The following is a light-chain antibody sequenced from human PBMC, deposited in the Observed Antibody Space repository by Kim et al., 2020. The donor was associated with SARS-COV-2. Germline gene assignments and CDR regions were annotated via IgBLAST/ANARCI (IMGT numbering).Light chain of an antibody. CDR3: AAWDDSLNTVV. CDR1: SSNIGTNS. Sequence: ELTQPPSTSGTPGQRVTISCSGGSSNIGTNSVSWYQGLPGTAPKLLIYTDTQRPSGVPDRISGSRFGNSASLAISGLQSEDEADYFCAAWDDSLNTVVFGGGTKLTVL. CDR2: TDT. J-gene: IGLJ2*01. V-gene: IGLV1-44*01.